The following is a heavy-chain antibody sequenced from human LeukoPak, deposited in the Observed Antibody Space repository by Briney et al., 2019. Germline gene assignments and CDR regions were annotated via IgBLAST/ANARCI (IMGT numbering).Heavy chain of an antibody. J-gene: IGHJ3*02. V-gene: IGHV3-21*04. CDR3: ASDRRSDSSGYAFDI. Sequence: GGSLRLSCAASGFTFSTYSMNWVRQAPGKGLEWVSSISTSSSYIYYADSVKGRFTISRDNAKNSLYLHMNSLGAEDTAFYYCASDRRSDSSGYAFDIWGQGTMVTVSS. CDR1: GFTFSTYS. CDR2: ISTSSSYI. D-gene: IGHD3-22*01.